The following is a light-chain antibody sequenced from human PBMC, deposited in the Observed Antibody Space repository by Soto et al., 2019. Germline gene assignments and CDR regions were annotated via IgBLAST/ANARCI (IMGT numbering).Light chain of an antibody. V-gene: IGKV3D-20*01. CDR2: DAS. CDR3: QQYGTSPLT. J-gene: IGKJ4*01. CDR1: QSVTSSH. Sequence: EIVLTQTPGTLSLSPGERATLSCRASQSVTSSHLAWYQQKPGLAPRLLIYDASIRATGIPDRFSGSGSGTDFTLTISRLEPEDFAVYYCQQYGTSPLTFGGGTKVEIK.